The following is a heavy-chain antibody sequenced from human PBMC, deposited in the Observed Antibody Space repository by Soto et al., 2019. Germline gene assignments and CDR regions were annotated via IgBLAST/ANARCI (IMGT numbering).Heavy chain of an antibody. Sequence: GWSLRLACAASGFTFSSYGMHWVRQAPGKGLEWVAVISYDGSNKYYADSVKGRFTISRDNSKNTLYLQMNSLRAEDTAVYYCAKAFITIFGVVSYMEVWGKGTTVTVSS. D-gene: IGHD3-3*01. CDR3: AKAFITIFGVVSYMEV. J-gene: IGHJ6*03. V-gene: IGHV3-30*18. CDR2: ISYDGSNK. CDR1: GFTFSSYG.